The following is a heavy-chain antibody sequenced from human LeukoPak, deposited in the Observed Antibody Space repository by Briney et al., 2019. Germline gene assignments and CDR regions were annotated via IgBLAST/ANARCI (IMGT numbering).Heavy chain of an antibody. CDR3: ARDSPPLNSGYDAGYYYGMDV. CDR2: IYYSGST. J-gene: IGHJ6*02. V-gene: IGHV4-30-4*01. D-gene: IGHD5-12*01. Sequence: SQTLSLTRTVSGGSISSGDYYWSWIRQPPGKGLEWIGYIYYSGSTYYNPSLKSRVTISVDTSKNQFSLKLSSVTAADTAVYYCARDSPPLNSGYDAGYYYGMDVWGQGTTVTVSS. CDR1: GGSISSGDYY.